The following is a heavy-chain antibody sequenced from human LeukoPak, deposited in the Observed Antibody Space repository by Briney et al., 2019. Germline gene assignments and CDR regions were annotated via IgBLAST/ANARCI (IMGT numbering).Heavy chain of an antibody. D-gene: IGHD2-15*01. CDR3: ALLGYCSGGSCANFDY. CDR1: GYTFTGYY. Sequence: GASVKVSCKASGYTFTGYYMHWVRQAPGQGLEWMGWINPNSGGTNYAQKFQGRVTMTRDTSISTAYMELSRLRSDDTAVCYCALLGYCSGGSCANFDYWGQGTLVTVSS. J-gene: IGHJ4*02. V-gene: IGHV1-2*02. CDR2: INPNSGGT.